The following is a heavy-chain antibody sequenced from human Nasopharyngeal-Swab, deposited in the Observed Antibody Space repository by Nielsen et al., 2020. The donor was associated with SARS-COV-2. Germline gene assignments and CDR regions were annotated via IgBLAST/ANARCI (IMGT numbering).Heavy chain of an antibody. J-gene: IGHJ4*02. V-gene: IGHV3-23*01. D-gene: IGHD6-13*01. CDR3: ARDGGDSTSLGDY. CDR1: GFTFSSYA. Sequence: GGSLRLSCAASGFTFSSYAITWFRQAPGKGLEWVSWTGGTGDTHFADSVKGRFTISRDNSKNTVDLQMNSLRVEDTAVYYCARDGGDSTSLGDYWGQGTQVTVSS. CDR2: TGGTGDT.